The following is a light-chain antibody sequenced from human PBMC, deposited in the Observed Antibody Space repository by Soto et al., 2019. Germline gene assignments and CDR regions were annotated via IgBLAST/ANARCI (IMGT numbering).Light chain of an antibody. CDR2: KAS. CDR3: QQYNSYSDT. V-gene: IGKV1-5*03. Sequence: DIQMTQSPSTLSASVGDRVTITCRASQSISSWLAWYQQKPGKAPKLLIYKASSLESGVPSRFRGSGSGTEFTLTISSLQPDDFAPYYCQQYNSYSDTFGQGTKLEIK. CDR1: QSISSW. J-gene: IGKJ2*01.